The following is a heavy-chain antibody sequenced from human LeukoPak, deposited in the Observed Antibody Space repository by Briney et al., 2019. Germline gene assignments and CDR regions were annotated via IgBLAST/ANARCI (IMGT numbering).Heavy chain of an antibody. CDR1: GFTFSSYA. V-gene: IGHV3-30-3*01. CDR3: ARAQIAAAIFDY. J-gene: IGHJ4*02. Sequence: GGSLRLSCAASGFTFSSYAMHWVRQAPGKGLEWVAVISYDGSNKYYADSVKGRFTISRDNSKNTLYLQMNSLRAEDTAVYYCARAQIAAAIFDYRGQGTLVTVSS. D-gene: IGHD6-13*01. CDR2: ISYDGSNK.